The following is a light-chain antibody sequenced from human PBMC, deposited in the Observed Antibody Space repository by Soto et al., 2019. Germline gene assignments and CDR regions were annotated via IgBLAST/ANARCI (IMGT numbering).Light chain of an antibody. V-gene: IGKV3-20*01. J-gene: IGKJ1*01. CDR3: QRYGG. Sequence: EIVLTQSPGTLSLSPGERATLSCRASQSVSSSHLAWYQQKPGQAPRLLIYSASSRATGIPDRFSGSGSGTDFTLTISRLEPEDFAEYYCQRYGGFGQGTKVEIK. CDR1: QSVSSSH. CDR2: SAS.